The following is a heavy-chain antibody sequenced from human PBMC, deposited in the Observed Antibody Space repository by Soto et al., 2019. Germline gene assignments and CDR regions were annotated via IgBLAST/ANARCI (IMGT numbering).Heavy chain of an antibody. Sequence: GGSVRLSWSACGCTFISYVMVSVHQAPGKGLEWVSANSGSGGSTYYADSVKGRFTISRDNSKNTAYLQMNSLRAEDTAVYYCVYGSGSYSSYYLDYWGQGTVVTVSS. V-gene: IGHV3-23*01. CDR1: GCTFISYV. CDR3: VYGSGSYSSYYLDY. J-gene: IGHJ4*02. D-gene: IGHD3-10*01. CDR2: NSGSGGST.